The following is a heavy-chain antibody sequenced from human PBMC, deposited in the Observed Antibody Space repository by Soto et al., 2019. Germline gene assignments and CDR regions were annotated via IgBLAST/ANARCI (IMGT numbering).Heavy chain of an antibody. J-gene: IGHJ3*02. CDR3: ARDGAGPDDAFDI. CDR1: GYTFTSYY. V-gene: IGHV1-46*03. CDR2: INPSGGST. D-gene: IGHD6-19*01. Sequence: QVQLVQSGAEVKKPGASVKVSCKASGYTFTSYYMHWVRQAPGQGLEWMGIINPSGGSTSYAQKFQGRVTMTRDTSTSTVYMELSSLRAEDTAVYYCARDGAGPDDAFDIWGQGTMVTVSS.